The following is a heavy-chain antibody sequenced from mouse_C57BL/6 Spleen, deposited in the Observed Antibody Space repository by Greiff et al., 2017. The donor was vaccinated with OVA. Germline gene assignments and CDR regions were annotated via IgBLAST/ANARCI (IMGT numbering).Heavy chain of an antibody. V-gene: IGHV1-42*01. CDR3: ARSGYDGEAWFAY. J-gene: IGHJ3*01. CDR1: GYSFTGYY. D-gene: IGHD2-2*01. CDR2: INPSTGGT. Sequence: VQLKQSGPELVKPGASVKISCKASGYSFTGYYMNWVKQSPEKSLEWIGEINPSTGGTTYNQKFKAKATLTVDKSSSTAYMQLKSLTSEDSAVYYCARSGYDGEAWFAYWGQGTLVTVSA.